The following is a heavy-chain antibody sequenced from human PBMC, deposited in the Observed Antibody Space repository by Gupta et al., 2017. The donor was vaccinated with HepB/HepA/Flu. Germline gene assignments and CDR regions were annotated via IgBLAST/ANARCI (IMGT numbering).Heavy chain of an antibody. D-gene: IGHD5-12*01. CDR2: GSGDNTRR. J-gene: IGHJ4*02. CDR3: GRDNKRATNDD. Sequence: QVQLVQSRAEVRKPGTSVQVSCKASGYTFTNYYVTWVRQAPGQGLEWLGWGSGDNTRRSYGQPVQGRGTMTADTPTKTAYRELRSLRSDDTAVYYCGRDNKRATNDDWGQGTRVTVSS. CDR1: GYTFTNYY. V-gene: IGHV1-18*04.